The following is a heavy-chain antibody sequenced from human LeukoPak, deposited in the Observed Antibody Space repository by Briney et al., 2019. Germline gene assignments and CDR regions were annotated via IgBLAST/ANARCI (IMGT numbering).Heavy chain of an antibody. J-gene: IGHJ3*02. CDR2: IYTSGST. Sequence: PSETLSLTCTVSGGSISSYYWSWIRQPAGKGLEWIGRIYTSGSTNYNPSLKSRVTMSVDTSKNQFSLKLSSVTAADTAVYYCASLTGSGSYYTSYDAFDIWGQGTMVTVSS. D-gene: IGHD3-10*01. V-gene: IGHV4-4*07. CDR3: ASLTGSGSYYTSYDAFDI. CDR1: GGSISSYY.